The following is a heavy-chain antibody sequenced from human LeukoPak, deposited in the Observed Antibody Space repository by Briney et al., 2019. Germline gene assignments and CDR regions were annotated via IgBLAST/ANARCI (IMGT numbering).Heavy chain of an antibody. CDR3: AKAATEYSSSWLDY. Sequence: PGGSLRLSCAASGFTFDDYAMHWVRQAPGKGLEWVSLISWNGGSTYYADSVKGRFTISRDNSKNSLYLQMNSLRAEGTALYYCAKAATEYSSSWLDYWGQGTLVTVSS. V-gene: IGHV3-43D*04. CDR1: GFTFDDYA. D-gene: IGHD6-6*01. J-gene: IGHJ4*02. CDR2: ISWNGGST.